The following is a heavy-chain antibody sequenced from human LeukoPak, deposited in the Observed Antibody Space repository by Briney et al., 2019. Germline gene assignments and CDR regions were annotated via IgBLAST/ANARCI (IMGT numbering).Heavy chain of an antibody. V-gene: IGHV4-34*01. CDR2: INHSGST. Sequence: SETLSLTCAVYGGSFSGYYWSWIRQPPGKGLEWIGEINHSGSTNYNPSLKSRVTISVDTSKNQFSLKLSSVTAADTAVYYCARRGYYYGSGSYYRSRYFDYSGQGTLVTVSS. CDR1: GGSFSGYY. J-gene: IGHJ4*02. D-gene: IGHD3-10*01. CDR3: ARRGYYYGSGSYYRSRYFDY.